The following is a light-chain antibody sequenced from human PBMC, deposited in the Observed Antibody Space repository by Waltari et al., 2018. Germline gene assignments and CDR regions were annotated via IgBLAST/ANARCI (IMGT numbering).Light chain of an antibody. V-gene: IGLV1-44*01. CDR2: TND. CDR3: AAWDASLNGYV. Sequence: QSVVTQPPSASGTPGQRVTMSCFGSSSNIGSNSVTWYQQFPGSAPKLLIHTNDQRPSGVPDRFSGSKSGTSASLAISGLQSEDEADYYCAAWDASLNGYVFGTGTKVTVL. J-gene: IGLJ1*01. CDR1: SSNIGSNS.